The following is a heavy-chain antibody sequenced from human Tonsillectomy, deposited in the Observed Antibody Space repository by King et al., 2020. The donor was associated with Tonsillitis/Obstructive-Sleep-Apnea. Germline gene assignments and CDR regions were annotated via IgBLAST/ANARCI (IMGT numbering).Heavy chain of an antibody. Sequence: VQLVESGGGLVEPGRSLRLSVAASDFTLVVLPCHWFGKPPGKGWSGFSVISWNIGILNYADSVKGRFTISRDNAKNSLYLQMNSLRAEDTALYYCARGPFGSGALFFDYWGQGSLVTVSS. CDR2: ISWNIGIL. D-gene: IGHD3-10*01. V-gene: IGHV3-9*01. CDR3: ARGPFGSGALFFDY. J-gene: IGHJ4*02. CDR1: DFTLVVLP.